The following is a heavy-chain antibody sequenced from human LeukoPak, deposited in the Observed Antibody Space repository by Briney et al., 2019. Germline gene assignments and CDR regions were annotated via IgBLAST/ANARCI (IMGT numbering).Heavy chain of an antibody. J-gene: IGHJ4*02. Sequence: SETLSLTCTVSGGSINSYYWSWIRQPPGKGLEWIGYIYYSGSTNYNPSLKSRVTISVDTSKNQFSLKLSSVTAADTAVYYCARHVSSGFDYRGQGTLGTVSS. D-gene: IGHD6-19*01. CDR2: IYYSGST. CDR1: GGSINSYY. V-gene: IGHV4-59*08. CDR3: ARHVSSGFDY.